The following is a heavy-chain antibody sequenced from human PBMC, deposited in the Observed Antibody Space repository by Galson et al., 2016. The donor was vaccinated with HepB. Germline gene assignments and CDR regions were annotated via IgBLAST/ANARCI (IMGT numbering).Heavy chain of an antibody. Sequence: LRLSCAPSGFTFSSHAMSWVRQHPEKGLEWIANIYYSGTTHYNPSLKSRLTVSVNLSTNQFSLNLRSVTAADTAVYYCARDGQGRGIDPWGQGTLVIVSS. CDR2: IYYSGTT. J-gene: IGHJ5*02. CDR3: ARDGQGRGIDP. D-gene: IGHD3-10*01. V-gene: IGHV4-31*02. CDR1: GFTFSSHA.